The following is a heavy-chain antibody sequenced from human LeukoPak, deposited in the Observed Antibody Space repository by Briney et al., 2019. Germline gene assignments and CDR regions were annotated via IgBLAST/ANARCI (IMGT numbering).Heavy chain of an antibody. CDR1: GGSISSGDYY. CDR3: ARPYYYDSRIDP. V-gene: IGHV4-30-4*01. Sequence: SQTLSLTCTVSGGSISSGDYYWSWSRQPPGKGLEWIGYMYYSGSTYYNPSLKSRATISVDTSKNQFSLKLSSVTAADTAVYYCARPYYYDSRIDPWGQGTLVTVYS. D-gene: IGHD3-22*01. CDR2: MYYSGST. J-gene: IGHJ5*02.